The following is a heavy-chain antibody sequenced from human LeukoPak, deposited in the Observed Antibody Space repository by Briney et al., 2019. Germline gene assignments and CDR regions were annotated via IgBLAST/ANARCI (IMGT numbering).Heavy chain of an antibody. V-gene: IGHV4-59*01. CDR3: ARALGGYGSPGSGIDV. CDR1: DGSISPYS. Sequence: SETLSLTCTVSDGSISPYSWIWIRQPPGKGLEWIGNICYTGGTNYNLSLKSRVTISLDTPKNQFSLKLSSVTAADTALYYCARALGGYGSPGSGIDVWGQGTTVTVSS. D-gene: IGHD3-10*01. J-gene: IGHJ6*02. CDR2: ICYTGGT.